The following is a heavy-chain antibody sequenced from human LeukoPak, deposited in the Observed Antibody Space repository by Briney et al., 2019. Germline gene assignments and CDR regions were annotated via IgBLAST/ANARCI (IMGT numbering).Heavy chain of an antibody. CDR3: ARDRQQVGASNMRFDY. D-gene: IGHD1-26*01. CDR2: ISYDGTNK. CDR1: EFTFNTYA. Sequence: GGSLRLSCAGSEFTFNTYALHWVRQAPGKGLEWLAVISYDGTNKFYADSVEGRFTISRDNSKNTLYLQMNNLRPDDTAVYYCARDRQQVGASNMRFDYWGQGILVTVSS. J-gene: IGHJ4*02. V-gene: IGHV3-30*04.